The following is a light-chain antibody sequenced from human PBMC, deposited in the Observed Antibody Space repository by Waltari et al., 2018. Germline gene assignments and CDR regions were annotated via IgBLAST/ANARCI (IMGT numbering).Light chain of an antibody. V-gene: IGKV4-1*01. CDR1: QSLLDTSNNKNF. J-gene: IGKJ4*01. Sequence: DIVLTQSPASLAVSLGERATINCKSSQSLLDTSNNKNFLSWYQQKPGQPPTLLVYWASIRQSGIPDRFTGSGAGTDFTLTISNFQAEDVAVYYCHQYSATPLTFGGGTKVEMK. CDR3: HQYSATPLT. CDR2: WAS.